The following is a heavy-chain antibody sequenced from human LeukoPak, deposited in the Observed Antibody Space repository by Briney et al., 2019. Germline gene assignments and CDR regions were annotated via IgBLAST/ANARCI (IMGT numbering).Heavy chain of an antibody. D-gene: IGHD3-10*01. CDR1: GFTVSSKY. CDR2: LHSGCTT. CDR3: ARSGYGSGTYVYYGMDV. V-gene: IGHV3-53*01. Sequence: GGSLRLSCAASGFTVSSKYMKWVRQAPGKGVEWVSVLHSGCTTVYADSVRGRFTISRDNSKNTLFLQMNSLRAEDTAVYYCARSGYGSGTYVYYGMDVWGQGTTVTVSS. J-gene: IGHJ6*02.